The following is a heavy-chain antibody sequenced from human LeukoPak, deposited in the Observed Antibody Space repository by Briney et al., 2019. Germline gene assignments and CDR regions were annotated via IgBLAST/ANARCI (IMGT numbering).Heavy chain of an antibody. Sequence: GGSLRLSCAASGFTFSSYSMNWVRQAPGKGLEWVSYISSSSSTLYYADSVKGRFTISRDNAKNSLYLQMNSLRAEDTAVYYCARVGPITMVRGVLGVWGKGTTVTVSS. J-gene: IGHJ6*04. CDR2: ISSSSSTL. D-gene: IGHD3-10*01. CDR3: ARVGPITMVRGVLGV. CDR1: GFTFSSYS. V-gene: IGHV3-48*04.